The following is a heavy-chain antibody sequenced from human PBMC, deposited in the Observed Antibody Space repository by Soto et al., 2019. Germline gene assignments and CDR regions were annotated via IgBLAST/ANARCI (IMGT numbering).Heavy chain of an antibody. J-gene: IGHJ6*02. CDR1: FFSINSSSYY. CDR2: IYYSGST. D-gene: IGHD3-22*01. CDR3: ARRLYYDSSGFEGGGMDV. Sequence: SGTLSLTCTLPFFSINSSSYYWASICKPPGKGLEWIGSIYYSGSTYYNPSLKSRVTISVDTSKNQFSLKLSSVTAAVTAVYYCARRLYYDSSGFEGGGMDVWGQGTTVT. V-gene: IGHV4-39*01.